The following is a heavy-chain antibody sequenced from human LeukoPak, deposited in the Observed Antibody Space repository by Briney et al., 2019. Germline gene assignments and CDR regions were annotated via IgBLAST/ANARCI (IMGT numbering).Heavy chain of an antibody. J-gene: IGHJ4*02. CDR3: ASLHYGDYDHY. D-gene: IGHD4-17*01. Sequence: GGSLRLSCAASGFTFSSYEMNWVRQAPGKGLEWVSSISSSSSYIYYADSVKGRFTISRDNAKNSLYLQMNSLRAEDTAVYYCASLHYGDYDHYWGQGTLVTVSS. V-gene: IGHV3-21*01. CDR2: ISSSSSYI. CDR1: GFTFSSYE.